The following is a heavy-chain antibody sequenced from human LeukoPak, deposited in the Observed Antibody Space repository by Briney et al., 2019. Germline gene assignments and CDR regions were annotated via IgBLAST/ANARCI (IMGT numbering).Heavy chain of an antibody. V-gene: IGHV1-69*06. J-gene: IGHJ6*03. CDR3: ATSSFRTSFYYYYYYMDV. Sequence: GASVTVSCKASGGTFSSYAISWVRQAPGQGLEWMGGIIPIFGTANYAQKFQGRVTITADKSTSTAYMELSSLRSEDTAVYYCATSSFRTSFYYYYYYMDVWGKGTTVTVSS. D-gene: IGHD1-14*01. CDR1: GGTFSSYA. CDR2: IIPIFGTA.